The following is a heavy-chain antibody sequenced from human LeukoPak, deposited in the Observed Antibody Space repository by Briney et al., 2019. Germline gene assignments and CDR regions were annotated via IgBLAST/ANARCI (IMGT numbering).Heavy chain of an antibody. D-gene: IGHD3-10*01. CDR3: AKSPVYYYGSGSYY. Sequence: GGSLRLSCAASGFTFHDYYMSWIRQAPGKGLEWVSAISGSGGSTYYADSVKGRFTISRDNSKNTLYLQMNSLRAEDTAVYYCAKSPVYYYGSGSYYWGQGTLVTVSS. CDR1: GFTFHDYY. V-gene: IGHV3-23*01. CDR2: ISGSGGST. J-gene: IGHJ4*02.